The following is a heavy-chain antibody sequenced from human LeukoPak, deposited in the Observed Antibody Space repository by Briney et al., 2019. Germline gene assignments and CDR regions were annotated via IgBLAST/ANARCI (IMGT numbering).Heavy chain of an antibody. CDR1: GFTFSSNG. V-gene: IGHV3-20*04. Sequence: GGSLRLSCAASGFTFSSNGMHWVRQAPGKGLEWVSGINWSGGSTGYADPLRGRFTISRDNAKNSLYLQMDSLRAEDTALYYCARAPITSPFYFDYWGQGTLVTVSS. CDR2: INWSGGST. CDR3: ARAPITSPFYFDY. D-gene: IGHD2-2*01. J-gene: IGHJ4*02.